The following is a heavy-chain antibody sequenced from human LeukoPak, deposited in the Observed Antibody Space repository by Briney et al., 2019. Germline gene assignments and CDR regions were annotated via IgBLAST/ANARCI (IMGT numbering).Heavy chain of an antibody. CDR1: CGSISRYY. V-gene: IGHV4-4*07. J-gene: IGHJ4*02. CDR3: AKDSSGYYYLDY. Sequence: SDTLSLTCTVSCGSISRYYWIWIRQPAGKGLEWIGRIYTSGSTNYNPSLKSRVTISVDKSKNQFSLKLSSVTAADTAVYYCAKDSSGYYYLDYWGQGTLVTVSS. D-gene: IGHD3-22*01. CDR2: IYTSGST.